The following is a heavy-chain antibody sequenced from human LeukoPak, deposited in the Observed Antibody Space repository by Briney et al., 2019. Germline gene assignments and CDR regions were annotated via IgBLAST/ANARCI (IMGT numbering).Heavy chain of an antibody. J-gene: IGHJ5*02. V-gene: IGHV3-49*03. D-gene: IGHD3-3*01. CDR1: GFTFGDYA. CDR2: IRSKAYGGTT. CDR3: TRAAMEWLFVNWFDP. Sequence: GGSLRLSCTASGFTFGDYAMSWFRQAPGKGLEWVGFIRSKAYGGTTEYAASVKGRFTISRDDSKGIAYLQMNSLKTEDTAVYYCTRAAMEWLFVNWFDPWGQGTLVTVSS.